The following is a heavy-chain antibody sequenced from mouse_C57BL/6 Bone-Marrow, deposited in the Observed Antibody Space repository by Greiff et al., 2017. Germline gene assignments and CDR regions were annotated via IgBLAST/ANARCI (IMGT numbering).Heavy chain of an antibody. J-gene: IGHJ4*01. CDR2: IHPNSGST. D-gene: IGHD1-1*02. CDR3: AIIGYYCCASYCAFDY. CDR1: GYTFTSYW. V-gene: IGHV1-64*01. Sequence: QVQLQQPGAELVKPGASVKLSCKASGYTFTSYWMHWVKQRPGQGLEWIGMIHPNSGSTNYNEKFKSKATLTVDKSSSTAYMHLSSLTSEDSAVYYCAIIGYYCCASYCAFDYWGQGPSVTVSS.